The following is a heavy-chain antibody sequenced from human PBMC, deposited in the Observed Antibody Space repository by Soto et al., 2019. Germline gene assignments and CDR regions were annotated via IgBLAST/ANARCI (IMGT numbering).Heavy chain of an antibody. V-gene: IGHV3-11*01. CDR2: ISGRGNII. CDR1: GFVFSDYY. CDR3: ARDAYGDYVHNFDH. D-gene: IGHD4-17*01. J-gene: IGHJ4*02. Sequence: GGSLRLSCAASGFVFSDYYMSWIRQAPGKGLQWVSYISGRGNIIYYADSVKGRFTVSRDNARNSLYLQMNSLRAEDTVVYYCARDAYGDYVHNFDHWGQGSQVTVSS.